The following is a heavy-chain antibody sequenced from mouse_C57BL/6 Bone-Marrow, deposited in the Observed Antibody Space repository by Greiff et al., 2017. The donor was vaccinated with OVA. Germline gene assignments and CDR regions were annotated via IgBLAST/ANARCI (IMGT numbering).Heavy chain of an antibody. CDR3: AREKLNWYFDV. V-gene: IGHV1-63*01. CDR2: IYPGGGYT. J-gene: IGHJ1*03. Sequence: VHLVESGAELVRPGTSVKMSCKASGYTFTNYWIGWAKQRPGHGLEWIGDIYPGGGYTNYNEKFKGKATLTADKSSSTAYMQFSSLTSEDSAIYYCAREKLNWYFDVWGTGTTVTVSS. CDR1: GYTFTNYW.